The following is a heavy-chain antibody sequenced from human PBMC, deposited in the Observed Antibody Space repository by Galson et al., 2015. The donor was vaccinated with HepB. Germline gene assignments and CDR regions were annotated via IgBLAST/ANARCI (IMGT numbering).Heavy chain of an antibody. Sequence: SVKVSCKASGYSFTSYGITWVRQAPGQGLEWLGWISSYNGNTNYAQKYQGRVTMTTETSTNTAYMELRTLRSDDAAVYYCATSRDFWSGWLPFPFDYWGQGTQVTVSS. CDR3: ATSRDFWSGWLPFPFDY. CDR2: ISSYNGNT. V-gene: IGHV1-18*01. D-gene: IGHD3-3*01. J-gene: IGHJ4*02. CDR1: GYSFTSYG.